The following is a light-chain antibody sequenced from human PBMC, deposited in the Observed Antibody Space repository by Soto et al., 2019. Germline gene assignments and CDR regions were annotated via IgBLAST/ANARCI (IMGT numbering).Light chain of an antibody. V-gene: IGLV2-14*01. CDR2: GVS. CDR3: SSHTISSAIKV. CDR1: ISDFVVYNY. Sequence: QSVLTQPASVSGSPGQSITISCTGTISDFVVYNYVSWYQQHPGKAPKLMMYGVSNRPSGVSNRFSGSKSCNTASLTISGLQADDEADYSCSSHTISSAIKVFGTGTKVTVL. J-gene: IGLJ1*01.